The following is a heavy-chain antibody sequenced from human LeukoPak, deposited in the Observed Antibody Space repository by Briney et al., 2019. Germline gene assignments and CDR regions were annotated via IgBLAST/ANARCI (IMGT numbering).Heavy chain of an antibody. CDR3: ARVRTSRNYYYYYMDV. J-gene: IGHJ6*03. Sequence: SETVSLTCTVSGGSISSGSYYWSWIRQPAGKGLEWIGRIYTSGSTNYNPSLKSRVTISVDTSKNQFSLKLSSVTAADTAVYYCARVRTSRNYYYYYMDVWGKGTTVTVSS. CDR1: GGSISSGSYY. V-gene: IGHV4-61*02. CDR2: IYTSGST.